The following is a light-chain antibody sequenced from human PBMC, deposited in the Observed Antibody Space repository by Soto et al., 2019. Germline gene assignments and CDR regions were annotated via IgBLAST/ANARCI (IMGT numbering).Light chain of an antibody. CDR1: SSNIGSNY. CDR3: AAWDDSLSGLVV. CDR2: RNN. J-gene: IGLJ2*01. V-gene: IGLV1-47*01. Sequence: QSVLTQPPSASGTPGQRVIISCSGSSSNIGSNYVYWYQQLPGTAPKLLIYRNNQRPSGVPDRFSGSKSGTSASLAISGLRSEDEADYYCAAWDDSLSGLVVFGGGTKVTVL.